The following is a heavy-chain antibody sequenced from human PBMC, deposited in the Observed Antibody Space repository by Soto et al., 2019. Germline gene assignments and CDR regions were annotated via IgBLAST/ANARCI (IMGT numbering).Heavy chain of an antibody. CDR2: IIPIFGTA. V-gene: IGHV1-69*06. D-gene: IGHD3-22*01. Sequence: GASVKVSCKASGGTFSSYAISWVRQAPGQGLEWMGGIIPIFGTANYAQKFQGRVTITADKSTSTAYMELSSLRSEDTAVYYCARGSNYYDSSGSNRGFDYWGQGTLVTVSS. CDR1: GGTFSSYA. CDR3: ARGSNYYDSSGSNRGFDY. J-gene: IGHJ4*02.